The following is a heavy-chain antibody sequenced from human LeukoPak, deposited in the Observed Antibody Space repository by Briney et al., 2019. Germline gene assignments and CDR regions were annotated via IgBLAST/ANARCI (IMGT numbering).Heavy chain of an antibody. CDR3: AKIEGGYCSGGSCYLQGYGMDV. J-gene: IGHJ6*02. V-gene: IGHV3-23*01. Sequence: GGSLRLSCAASGFTFSSYAMSWVRQAPGKGLEWVSAISGSGGSTYYADSVKGRFTISRDNSKNTLYLQVNSLRAEDTAVYYCAKIEGGYCSGGSCYLQGYGMDVWGQGTTVTVSS. CDR2: ISGSGGST. CDR1: GFTFSSYA. D-gene: IGHD2-15*01.